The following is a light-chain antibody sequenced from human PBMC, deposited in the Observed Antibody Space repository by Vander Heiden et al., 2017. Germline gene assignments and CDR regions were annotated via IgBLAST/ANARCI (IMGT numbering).Light chain of an antibody. V-gene: IGKV3-20*01. Sequence: EIVVTQSPDTLSLSPGERATLTCRASQTVSKYLTWYQHKLGQAPRRLISAASSRATGIPDRFSGSGSGTDFTLTISRLEPEDFALYYCQQYGTSQYTFGQGTKLEIK. CDR2: AAS. CDR1: QTVSKY. CDR3: QQYGTSQYT. J-gene: IGKJ2*01.